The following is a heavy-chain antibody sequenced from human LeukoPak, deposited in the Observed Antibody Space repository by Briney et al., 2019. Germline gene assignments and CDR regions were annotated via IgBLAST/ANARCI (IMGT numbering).Heavy chain of an antibody. CDR1: GYPLSSSYF. CDR2: IYHTGSI. J-gene: IGHJ4*02. D-gene: IGHD2-15*01. CDR3: ASPHCSGGSCYDLPLDY. Sequence: SETLSLTCAVSGYPLSSSYFWGWIRQPPGKGLEWIGSIYHTGSIYYNPSLKSRVTVSVDRSKNQFSLSLNSVTAADTAVYYCASPHCSGGSCYDLPLDYWGQGALVTVSS. V-gene: IGHV4-38-2*01.